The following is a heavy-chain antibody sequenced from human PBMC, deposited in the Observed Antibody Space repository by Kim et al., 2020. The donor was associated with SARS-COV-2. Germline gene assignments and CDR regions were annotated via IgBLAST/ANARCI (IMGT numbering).Heavy chain of an antibody. CDR3: AKDSYGQYSPYDFSDY. V-gene: IGHV3-23*01. D-gene: IGHD3-3*01. Sequence: SVKGRFTISRDNSKNTLYLQMNSLRAEDTAVYYCAKDSYGQYSPYDFSDYWGQGTLVTVSS. J-gene: IGHJ4*02.